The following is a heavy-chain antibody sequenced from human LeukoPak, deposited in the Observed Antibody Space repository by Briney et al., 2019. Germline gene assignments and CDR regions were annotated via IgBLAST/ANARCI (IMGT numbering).Heavy chain of an antibody. J-gene: IGHJ4*02. Sequence: ASVKVSCKASGYTFTGYYMHWVRQAPGQGLEWIGWINPNSGGTNYAQKFQGRVTMTRDTSISTAYMELSRLRSDDTAVYYCARALTGEELEVDYWGQGTLVTVSS. D-gene: IGHD1-26*01. V-gene: IGHV1-2*02. CDR2: INPNSGGT. CDR1: GYTFTGYY. CDR3: ARALTGEELEVDY.